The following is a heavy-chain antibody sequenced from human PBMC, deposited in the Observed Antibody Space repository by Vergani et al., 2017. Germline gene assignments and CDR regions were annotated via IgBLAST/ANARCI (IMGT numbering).Heavy chain of an antibody. J-gene: IGHJ6*02. Sequence: EVQLVESGGGLVQPGRSLRLSCAASGFTFDDYAMHWVRQAPGKGLEWVSGISWNSGSIGYADSVKGRFTISRDNAKNSLYLQMNSLRAEDTAVYYCARDSPDYYGSGSYFRRRDYYYGMDVWGQGTTVTVSS. CDR3: ARDSPDYYGSGSYFRRRDYYYGMDV. V-gene: IGHV3-9*01. D-gene: IGHD3-10*01. CDR1: GFTFDDYA. CDR2: ISWNSGSI.